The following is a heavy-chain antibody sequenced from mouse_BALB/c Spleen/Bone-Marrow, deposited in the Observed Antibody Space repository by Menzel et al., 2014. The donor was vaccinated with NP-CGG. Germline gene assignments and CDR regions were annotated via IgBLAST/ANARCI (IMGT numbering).Heavy chain of an antibody. CDR2: IRNKANGYTT. Sequence: EVKLMESGGGLVQPGGSLRLSCATSGFTFTEYYISWVRQPPGKALEWLGFIRNKANGYTTEYSASVKGRFTISRDNSQSILFLKRNTRRAEDGAIYYWERDSVYGSSYCSFDVGGAGTTAPVPP. J-gene: IGHJ1*01. CDR1: GFTFTEYY. D-gene: IGHD1-1*01. CDR3: ERDSVYGSSYCSFDV. V-gene: IGHV7-3*02.